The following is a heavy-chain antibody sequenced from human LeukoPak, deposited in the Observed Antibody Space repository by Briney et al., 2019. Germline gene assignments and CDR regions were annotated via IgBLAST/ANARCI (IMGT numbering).Heavy chain of an antibody. CDR1: GGSISSGDYY. D-gene: IGHD3-22*01. CDR3: ARVHYDSSGHNDY. Sequence: SQTLSLTCTVSGGSISSGDYYWSSIRQPPGKGLEWIGYIYYSGSTYYNPSLKSRVTISVDTSKNQFSLKLSSVTAADTAVYYCARVHYDSSGHNDYWGQGTLVTVSS. CDR2: IYYSGST. J-gene: IGHJ4*02. V-gene: IGHV4-30-4*08.